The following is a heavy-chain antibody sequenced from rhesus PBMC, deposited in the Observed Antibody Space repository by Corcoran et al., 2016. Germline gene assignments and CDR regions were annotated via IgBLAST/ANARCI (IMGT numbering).Heavy chain of an antibody. V-gene: IGHV4-73*01. Sequence: QVKLQQWGEGLVKPSETLSLTCAVYGGSISGYYYWSWIRQPPGKGLEWIGYTYGNSASTNYNPSLMNQVTISKDTSKNQFSLKLSSVTAADTAVYYCARYDGSGWYYWYFDLWGPGTPITISS. CDR1: GGSISGYYY. CDR2: TYGNSAST. D-gene: IGHD6-31*01. CDR3: ARYDGSGWYYWYFDL. J-gene: IGHJ2*01.